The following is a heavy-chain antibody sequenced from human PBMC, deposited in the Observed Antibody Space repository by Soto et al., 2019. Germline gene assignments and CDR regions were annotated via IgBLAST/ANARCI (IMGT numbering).Heavy chain of an antibody. CDR1: GGCIFNYE. V-gene: IGHV4-34*01. J-gene: IGHJ6*03. D-gene: IGHD6-19*01. CDR2: IKHREVRNSETT. Sequence: PLETLSLNCAVYGGCIFNYEWTWVRQSPGKGGEGDGEIKHREVRNSETTNYNPSLRSRVAISVDTSKNQFSLRLTSVTAADTAVYFCSRASGYSSGWGNYYYYMDVWGKGTTVTVSS. CDR3: SRASGYSSGWGNYYYYMDV.